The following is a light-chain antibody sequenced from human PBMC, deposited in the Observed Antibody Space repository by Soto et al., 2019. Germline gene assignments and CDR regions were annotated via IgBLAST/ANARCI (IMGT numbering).Light chain of an antibody. CDR1: QSVSSY. CDR3: QQYGSSPIT. Sequence: EIVLTQSPATLSLSPGERATLSCRASQSVSSYLAWYQQKPGQAPRLLIYDASNRATGIPARFSGSGSGTDFTLIISRLEPDDFAVYYCQQYGSSPITFGQGTRLEI. CDR2: DAS. V-gene: IGKV3-20*01. J-gene: IGKJ5*01.